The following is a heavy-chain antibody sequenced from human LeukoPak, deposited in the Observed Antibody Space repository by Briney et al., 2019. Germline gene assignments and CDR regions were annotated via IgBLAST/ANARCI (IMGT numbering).Heavy chain of an antibody. J-gene: IGHJ5*02. D-gene: IGHD3-10*01. CDR3: ARYYFGSGGYDDWFDP. V-gene: IGHV1-18*01. CDR2: ISVYNGKT. Sequence: ASVKVSCKASGYTFTTYSISWVRQAPGQGLGWMGWISVYNGKTNSAQKLQGRVTMTTDTSTSTAYMELRSLRSDDTAVYYCARYYFGSGGYDDWFDPWGQGTLVTVSS. CDR1: GYTFTTYS.